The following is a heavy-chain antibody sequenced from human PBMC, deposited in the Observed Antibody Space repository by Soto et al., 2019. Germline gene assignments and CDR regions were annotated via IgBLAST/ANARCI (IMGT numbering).Heavy chain of an antibody. D-gene: IGHD1-26*01. CDR3: AKGGSKAGMDV. Sequence: LILSCGASGFTFTNSGLDCVRQAPGKGLEWVAVISYDGNEYYVDSVKGRFTISRDNSKNTLNLQMNTLRAEDTAVYYCAKGGSKAGMDVWGQGTTVTVSS. CDR1: GFTFTNSG. CDR2: ISYDGNE. J-gene: IGHJ6*02. V-gene: IGHV3-30*18.